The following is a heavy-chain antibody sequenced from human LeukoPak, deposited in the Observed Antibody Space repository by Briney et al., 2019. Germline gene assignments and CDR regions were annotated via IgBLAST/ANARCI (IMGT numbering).Heavy chain of an antibody. J-gene: IGHJ4*02. CDR1: GYTFTRYG. Sequence: ASVKVSCKASGYTFTRYGISWVRQAPGQGLEWMGWISAYNGNTNYAQKLQGRVTMTTDTSTRTAHMELRSLRSDDTAVYYCARVGLLWFGELFRTYFDYWGQGTLVTVSS. D-gene: IGHD3-10*01. CDR3: ARVGLLWFGELFRTYFDY. V-gene: IGHV1-18*01. CDR2: ISAYNGNT.